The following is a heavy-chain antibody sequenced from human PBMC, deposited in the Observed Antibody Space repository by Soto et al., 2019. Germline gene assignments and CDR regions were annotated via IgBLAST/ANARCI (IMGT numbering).Heavy chain of an antibody. D-gene: IGHD3-10*01. CDR2: TYYRSKWYN. CDR3: ARVSTMVRGAIDY. Sequence: QTLSLTCAISWDSVSSNSAAWNLMRQSPSRGLEWLGRTYYRSKWYNDYAVSVKSRITINPDTSKNQFSLQLNSVTPEDTAVYYCARVSTMVRGAIDYWGQGTLVTVSS. V-gene: IGHV6-1*01. CDR1: WDSVSSNSAA. J-gene: IGHJ4*02.